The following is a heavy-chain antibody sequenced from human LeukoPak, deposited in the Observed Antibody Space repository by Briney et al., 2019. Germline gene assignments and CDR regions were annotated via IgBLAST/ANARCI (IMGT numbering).Heavy chain of an antibody. V-gene: IGHV4-59*01. Sequence: PSETLSLTCTVSGGSISNYYWSWIRQPPGKGLEWIGYIYYSGSTNYNPSLKSRVTISVDTSKNQFSLKLSSVTAADTAVYYCARLYIMGAVHFFDYWGQGTLVTVSS. CDR1: GGSISNYY. CDR3: ARLYIMGAVHFFDY. D-gene: IGHD1-26*01. J-gene: IGHJ4*02. CDR2: IYYSGST.